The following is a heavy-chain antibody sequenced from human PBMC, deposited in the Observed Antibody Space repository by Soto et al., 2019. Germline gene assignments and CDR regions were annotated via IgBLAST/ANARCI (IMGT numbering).Heavy chain of an antibody. CDR1: GYTFTSYD. J-gene: IGHJ5*02. V-gene: IGHV1-8*01. CDR2: MNPNSGNT. D-gene: IGHD6-6*01. CDR3: ARSIAAPEGWFDP. Sequence: QVQLVQSGAEVKKPGASVKVSCKASGYTFTSYDINWVRQATGPGLEWMGWMNPNSGNTDYAQKLQGRVTMTRNTSISTAYMELSSLRSEDTAVYYCARSIAAPEGWFDPWGQGTLVTVSS.